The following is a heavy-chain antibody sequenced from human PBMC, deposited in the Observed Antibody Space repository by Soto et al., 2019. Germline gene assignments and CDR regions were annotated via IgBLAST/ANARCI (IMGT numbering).Heavy chain of an antibody. CDR1: GGSISSGGYY. Sequence: QVQLQESGPGLVKPSQTLSLTCTVSGGSISSGGYYWSWIRQHPGKGLEWIGYIYYSGSTYYNPSLKSRVTISVDTSKNQFSLKLSSVTAADTAVYYCARGQNSLFNIVVVTGADDAFDIWGQGTMVTVSS. CDR3: ARGQNSLFNIVVVTGADDAFDI. CDR2: IYYSGST. J-gene: IGHJ3*02. D-gene: IGHD2-21*02. V-gene: IGHV4-31*03.